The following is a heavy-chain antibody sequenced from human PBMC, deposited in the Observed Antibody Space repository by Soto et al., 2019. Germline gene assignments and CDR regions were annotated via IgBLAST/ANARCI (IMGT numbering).Heavy chain of an antibody. J-gene: IGHJ5*02. D-gene: IGHD1-26*01. CDR3: ARRGTRVWFDP. Sequence: PGESLKISCKGAGYTFSDYWIGWVRQMPGKGPEWMGIIYPGDSDTRYSPSFQGQVIISADKSISTAYLQWSSLKASDTAIYYCARRGTRVWFDPWGQGTLVTVSS. CDR2: IYPGDSDT. CDR1: GYTFSDYW. V-gene: IGHV5-51*01.